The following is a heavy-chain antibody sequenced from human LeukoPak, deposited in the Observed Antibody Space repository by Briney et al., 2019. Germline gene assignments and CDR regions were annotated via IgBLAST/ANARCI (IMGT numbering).Heavy chain of an antibody. CDR1: GGSISSYC. J-gene: IGHJ6*03. V-gene: IGHV4-59*01. CDR2: IDYSGNT. Sequence: SETLSLTCTVSGGSISSYCWTWIRQPPGKGLEWIGYIDYSGNTNYNPSLKSRVTISVDTSKNQFSLKLSSVTAADTAVYYCARTLTGYYSGSDRYYYYMGVWGKGTTVTISS. CDR3: ARTLTGYYSGSDRYYYYMGV. D-gene: IGHD3-9*01.